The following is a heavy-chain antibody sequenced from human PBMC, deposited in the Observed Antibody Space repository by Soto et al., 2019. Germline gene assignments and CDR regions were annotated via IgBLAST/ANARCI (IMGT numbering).Heavy chain of an antibody. D-gene: IGHD5-12*01. CDR1: GGTFRNYG. Sequence: QVQLVQSGAEVKKPGSSVKVSCKASGGTFRNYGISWVRQAPGQGLEWVGGIIPIFGTAKYAQKFQGRVTITADESTTTAYLELRSLRSEDTAVYYCARDGTLFESNSYYDLYWGQGTLVTVSS. CDR2: IIPIFGTA. CDR3: ARDGTLFESNSYYDLY. J-gene: IGHJ4*02. V-gene: IGHV1-69*01.